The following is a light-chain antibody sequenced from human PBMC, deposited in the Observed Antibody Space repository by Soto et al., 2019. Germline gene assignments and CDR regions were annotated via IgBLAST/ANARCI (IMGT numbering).Light chain of an antibody. CDR2: AAS. J-gene: IGKJ1*01. Sequence: AIQMTQSPSSLAASVGDRATITCRASQDIRKDLSWYQQKPGKAPKVLIYAASILESGIPSRVSGSGSGTDFTLTITSLQPEDFATYYCLQDASYPRTFGQGTKVEIK. CDR3: LQDASYPRT. CDR1: QDIRKD. V-gene: IGKV1-6*01.